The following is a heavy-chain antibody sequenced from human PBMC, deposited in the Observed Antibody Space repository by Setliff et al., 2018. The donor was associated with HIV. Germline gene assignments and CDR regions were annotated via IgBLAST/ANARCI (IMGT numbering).Heavy chain of an antibody. V-gene: IGHV4-34*01. D-gene: IGHD3-22*01. CDR3: SFNYYDRRDSYAP. Sequence: SETLSLTCAVDGGSFRGYYWSWIRQSPGKGLEWIGEINQSGSTKYNPSLKSRVTISEDAPKNQVSLKLRSVTAADTAQYYCSFNYYDRRDSYAPWGQGTLVTVSS. CDR2: INQSGST. CDR1: GGSFRGYY. J-gene: IGHJ1*01.